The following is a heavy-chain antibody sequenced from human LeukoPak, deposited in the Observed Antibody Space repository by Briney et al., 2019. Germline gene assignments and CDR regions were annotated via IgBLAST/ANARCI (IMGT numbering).Heavy chain of an antibody. Sequence: PGGSLRLSCAASEFIFSTYSMNWVRQAPGKGLEWVSYISSSSTTIYYADSVKGRFTISRDNAKNSLYLQMNSLRAEDTAVYYCAREPFWSGYYSNLHFDYWGQGTLVTVSS. J-gene: IGHJ4*02. V-gene: IGHV3-48*04. D-gene: IGHD3-3*01. CDR3: AREPFWSGYYSNLHFDY. CDR1: EFIFSTYS. CDR2: ISSSSTTI.